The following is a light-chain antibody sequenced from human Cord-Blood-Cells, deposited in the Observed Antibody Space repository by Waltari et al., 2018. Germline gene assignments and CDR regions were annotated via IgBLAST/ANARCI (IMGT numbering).Light chain of an antibody. CDR3: SSYTSSSTVV. Sequence: QSALTQPASVSGSPGHSITIPCTGTSRAVGGYNYVSWYQQHPGKAPKLMIYEVSNRPSGVSNRFSGSKSGNTASLTISGLQAEDEADYYCSSYTSSSTVVFGGGTKLTVL. J-gene: IGLJ2*01. CDR1: SRAVGGYNY. CDR2: EVS. V-gene: IGLV2-14*01.